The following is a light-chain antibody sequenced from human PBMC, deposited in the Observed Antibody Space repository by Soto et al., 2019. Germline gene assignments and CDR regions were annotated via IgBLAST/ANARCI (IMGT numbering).Light chain of an antibody. V-gene: IGKV3-15*01. CDR3: QQYNNCPPYT. CDR1: QSVSSN. J-gene: IGKJ2*01. CDR2: GAS. Sequence: EIVMTQAPATLSVSPGERATLSCRASQSVSSNLAWYQQKPGQAPRLLIYGASTRATGIPARFSGSGSGTEFTLTISRLQSEDFAVYDCQQYNNCPPYTFGQGTKLEIK.